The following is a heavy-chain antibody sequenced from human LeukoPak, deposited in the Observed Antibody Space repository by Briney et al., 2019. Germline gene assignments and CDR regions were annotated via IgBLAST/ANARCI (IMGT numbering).Heavy chain of an antibody. CDR2: ISAYNGNT. CDR3: AREGWSGTMVRGAPFAYYYYGMDV. CDR1: GYTFTSYG. J-gene: IGHJ6*02. V-gene: IGHV1-18*01. D-gene: IGHD3-10*01. Sequence: ASVKVSCKASGYTFTSYGISWVRQAPGQGLEWMGWISAYNGNTNYAQKLQGRVTMTTDTSTSTACMELRSLRSDDTAVYYCAREGWSGTMVRGAPFAYYYYGMDVWGQGTTVTVSS.